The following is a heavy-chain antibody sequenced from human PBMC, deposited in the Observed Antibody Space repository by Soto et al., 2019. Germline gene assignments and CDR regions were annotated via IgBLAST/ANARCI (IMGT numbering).Heavy chain of an antibody. D-gene: IGHD3-3*01. J-gene: IGHJ4*02. Sequence: PGGSLRLSCATSGFAFRSYWMTLVRQSPGKGPEWVANIKPDGSEKQYVDSVKGRFTVSRDNAKKSLDLQMNSLRVEETAVYYCARAEDYDFWSRHQKYFDNWGQGTQVPVS. CDR1: GFAFRSYW. V-gene: IGHV3-7*03. CDR2: IKPDGSEK. CDR3: ARAEDYDFWSRHQKYFDN.